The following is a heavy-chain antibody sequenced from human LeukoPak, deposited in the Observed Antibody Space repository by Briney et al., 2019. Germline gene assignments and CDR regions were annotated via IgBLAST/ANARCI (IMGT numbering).Heavy chain of an antibody. CDR2: FDPEDGET. D-gene: IGHD2-8*01. CDR3: ATHFKDCTNGVCYYFDY. Sequence: EALVKVSCKVSGYTLTELSMHWVRQAPGKGLEWMGGFDPEDGETIYAQKFQGRVTMTEDTSTDTAYMELSSLRPEDTAVYYCATHFKDCTNGVCYYFDYWGQGTLVTVSS. V-gene: IGHV1-24*01. CDR1: GYTLTELS. J-gene: IGHJ4*02.